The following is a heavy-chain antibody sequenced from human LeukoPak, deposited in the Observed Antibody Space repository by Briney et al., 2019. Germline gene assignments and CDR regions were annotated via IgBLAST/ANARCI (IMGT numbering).Heavy chain of an antibody. CDR1: GFTFSSYG. V-gene: IGHV3-33*01. J-gene: IGHJ6*02. D-gene: IGHD3-10*01. CDR3: ARVPLNYGSGSYYDYYYYGMDV. Sequence: GRSLRLSCAASGFTFSSYGMHWVRQAPGKGLEWVAVIWYDGSNKYYADSVKGRFTISRDNSKNTLYLQMNSLRAEDTAVYYCARVPLNYGSGSYYDYYYYGMDVWGQGTTVTVSS. CDR2: IWYDGSNK.